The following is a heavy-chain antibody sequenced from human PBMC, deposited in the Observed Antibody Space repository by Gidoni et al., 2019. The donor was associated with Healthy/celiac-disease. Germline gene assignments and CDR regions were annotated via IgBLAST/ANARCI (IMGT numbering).Heavy chain of an antibody. CDR3: AKPGYSDSSGFGAFDI. CDR2: ISGSGGST. D-gene: IGHD3-22*01. Sequence: EVQLLESGRGLVQPGGSLRLSCAASGFTLSRYAMSWVRQAPGKGLEWVSAISGSGGSTYYADSVKGRFTISRDNSKNTLYLQMNSLRAEDTAVYYCAKPGYSDSSGFGAFDIWGQVTMVTVSS. V-gene: IGHV3-23*01. CDR1: GFTLSRYA. J-gene: IGHJ3*02.